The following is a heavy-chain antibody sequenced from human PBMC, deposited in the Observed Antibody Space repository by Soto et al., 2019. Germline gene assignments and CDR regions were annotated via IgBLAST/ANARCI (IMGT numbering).Heavy chain of an antibody. Sequence: GGSLRLSCRTSGFRFSSYGMHWVRQAPGKGPEWVAFISGDGSNTEYVDSVRGRFTVSRDNSRNTLFLQMDSLRPDDTAVYYCARENTVGYCSGGSCYYFDYWGQGTLVTVSS. CDR3: ARENTVGYCSGGSCYYFDY. D-gene: IGHD2-15*01. V-gene: IGHV3-30*03. CDR1: GFRFSSYG. J-gene: IGHJ4*02. CDR2: ISGDGSNT.